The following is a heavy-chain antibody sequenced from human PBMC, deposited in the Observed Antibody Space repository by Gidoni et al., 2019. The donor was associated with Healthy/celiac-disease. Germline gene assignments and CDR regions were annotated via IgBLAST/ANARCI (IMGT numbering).Heavy chain of an antibody. J-gene: IGHJ4*02. CDR1: GFPGSSNY. D-gene: IGHD3-22*01. V-gene: IGHV3-66*04. Sequence: EVQLVGSGGGLVQPGGSLSLSCPACGFPGSSNYMGWVRQAPGKGLEWVSVIYSGGSTYYADSVKGRFTISRDNSKNTLYLQMNSLRAEDTAVYYCARLYYYDSSGYPSNPYYFDYWGQGTLVTVSS. CDR3: ARLYYYDSSGYPSNPYYFDY. CDR2: IYSGGST.